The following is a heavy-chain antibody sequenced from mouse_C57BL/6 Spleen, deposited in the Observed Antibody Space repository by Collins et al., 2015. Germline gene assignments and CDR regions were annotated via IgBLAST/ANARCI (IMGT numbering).Heavy chain of an antibody. CDR3: AREGKDYYGSSPYAMDY. CDR2: ISYDGSN. CDR1: GYSITSGYY. D-gene: IGHD1-1*01. J-gene: IGHJ4*01. Sequence: DVQLQESGPGLVKPSQSLSLTRSVTGYSITSGYYWNWIRQFPGNKLEWMGYISYDGSNNYNPSLKNRISITRDTSKNQFFLKLNSVTTEDTATYYCAREGKDYYGSSPYAMDYWGQGTSVAVSS. V-gene: IGHV3-6*01.